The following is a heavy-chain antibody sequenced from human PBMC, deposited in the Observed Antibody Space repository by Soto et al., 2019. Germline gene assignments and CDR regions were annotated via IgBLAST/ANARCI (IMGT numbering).Heavy chain of an antibody. CDR2: IRSRAYGGTT. CDR3: TRGWIFGPLINWFDP. J-gene: IGHJ5*02. CDR1: GFTFGDNA. V-gene: IGHV3-49*03. D-gene: IGHD3-3*01. Sequence: EVQLVESGGHMVQPGRSLRLSCTASGFTFGDNAMSWFRQAPGEGLEWVGFIRSRAYGGTTEYAASVKGRFTISRDDSKSIAYLQMNSLKPEDTALYYCTRGWIFGPLINWFDPWGQGTLVTVSS.